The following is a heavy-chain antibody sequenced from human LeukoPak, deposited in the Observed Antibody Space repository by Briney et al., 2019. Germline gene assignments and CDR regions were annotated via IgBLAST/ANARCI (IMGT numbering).Heavy chain of an antibody. CDR2: IDWDDDK. D-gene: IGHD3-22*01. CDR3: ARITSSGYYSSAFDY. V-gene: IGHV2-70*11. Sequence: SGPTLVNPTQTLTLTCTFSGFSLSTSGMCVSWIRQPPGKALEWLARIDWDDDKYYSTSLKTRLTISKDTSKNQVVLTMTNMDPVDTATYYCARITSSGYYSSAFDYWGQGTLVTVSS. J-gene: IGHJ4*02. CDR1: GFSLSTSGMC.